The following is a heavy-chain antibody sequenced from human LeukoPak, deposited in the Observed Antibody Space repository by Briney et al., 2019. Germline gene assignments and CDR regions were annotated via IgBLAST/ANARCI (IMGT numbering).Heavy chain of an antibody. CDR3: AVGYCSGGSCPIDY. CDR1: GYTFTGYY. Sequence: ASVKVSCKASGYTFTGYYMHWVRQAPGQGLEWMGWINPNSGGTNYAQKFQGRVTMTRDTSISTAYMELSRLRSDDTAVYYCAVGYCSGGSCPIDYWGQGTLVTVSS. V-gene: IGHV1-2*02. CDR2: INPNSGGT. D-gene: IGHD2-15*01. J-gene: IGHJ4*02.